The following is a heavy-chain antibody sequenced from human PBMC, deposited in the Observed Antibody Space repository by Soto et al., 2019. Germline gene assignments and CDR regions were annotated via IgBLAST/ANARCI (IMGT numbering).Heavy chain of an antibody. CDR3: ARGQVAAAGTGCRWFDP. Sequence: PSETMSLTWAVYGGSFSGYYWSWIRQPPGKGLEWLGEINHSGSTNYNPSLKSRVTISVDTSKNQFSLKLSSVTAADTAVYYCARGQVAAAGTGCRWFDPCGQGTLVTVSS. CDR2: INHSGST. CDR1: GGSFSGYY. D-gene: IGHD6-13*01. J-gene: IGHJ5*02. V-gene: IGHV4-34*01.